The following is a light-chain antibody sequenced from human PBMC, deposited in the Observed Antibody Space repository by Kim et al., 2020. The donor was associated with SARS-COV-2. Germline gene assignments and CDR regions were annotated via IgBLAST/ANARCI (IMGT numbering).Light chain of an antibody. J-gene: IGLJ2*01. Sequence: QSVVTQPPSASGSPGQSVTISCTGTSSDVGGYNYVSWYQQHPGKAPKLLIYEVSTRPSGVPDRFSGSRSGNTASLTVSGLQAEDEADYYCSSYAGSNSVVFGGGTQLTVL. CDR3: SSYAGSNSVV. CDR1: SSDVGGYNY. CDR2: EVS. V-gene: IGLV2-8*01.